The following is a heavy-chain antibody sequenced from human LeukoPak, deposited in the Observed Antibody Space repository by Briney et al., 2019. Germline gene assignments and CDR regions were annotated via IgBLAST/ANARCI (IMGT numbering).Heavy chain of an antibody. CDR3: ARAVGPLAAAGLYYFDY. D-gene: IGHD6-13*01. V-gene: IGHV1-69*06. Sequence: EASVKVSCKASGGTFSSYAISWVRQAPGQGLEWMGGIIPIFGTANYAQKFQGRVTITADKSTSTAYMELSSLRSEDTAVYYCARAVGPLAAAGLYYFDYWGQGTLVTVSS. J-gene: IGHJ4*02. CDR2: IIPIFGTA. CDR1: GGTFSSYA.